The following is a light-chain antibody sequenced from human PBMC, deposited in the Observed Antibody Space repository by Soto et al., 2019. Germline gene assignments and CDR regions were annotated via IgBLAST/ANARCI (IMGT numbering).Light chain of an antibody. J-gene: IGLJ1*01. CDR3: PAWDDSLNASV. CDR1: SSNVGSNT. V-gene: IGLV1-44*01. CDR2: SNN. Sequence: SSLTQPPSASGAPGEGVTISCSGSSSNVGSNTVSWYQQFPGTAPKLLIHSNNKRHSGVPDRFSGSKSGTSASLAISGLQSEDEAAYYCPAWDDSLNASVFGGGTKVTVL.